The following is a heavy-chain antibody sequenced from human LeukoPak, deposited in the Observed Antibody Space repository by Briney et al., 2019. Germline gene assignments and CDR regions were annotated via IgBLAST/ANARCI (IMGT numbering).Heavy chain of an antibody. J-gene: IGHJ5*02. CDR2: IIPILGIA. Sequence: SVKVSCKASGGTFSSYAISWVRQAPGQGLEWMGRIIPILGIANYAQKFQGRVTITADKSTSTAYIELSGLRSEDTAVYYCARDHIILVAVAGTGWFDPWGQGTLVTVSS. CDR1: GGTFSSYA. V-gene: IGHV1-69*04. CDR3: ARDHIILVAVAGTGWFDP. D-gene: IGHD6-19*01.